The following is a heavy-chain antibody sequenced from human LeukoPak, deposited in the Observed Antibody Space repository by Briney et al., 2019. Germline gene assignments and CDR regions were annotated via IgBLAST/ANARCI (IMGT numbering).Heavy chain of an antibody. Sequence: GGSLRLSCAASGFTFSDYYMSWIRQAPGKGLEWVSYISSSGNTIYYADSVKGRFTISRDNGKNSLFLQMMSLKAEDTAVYYCARDQSLWGAFDIWGQGTMVTVSS. CDR2: ISSSGNTI. D-gene: IGHD3-10*01. V-gene: IGHV3-11*04. J-gene: IGHJ3*02. CDR1: GFTFSDYY. CDR3: ARDQSLWGAFDI.